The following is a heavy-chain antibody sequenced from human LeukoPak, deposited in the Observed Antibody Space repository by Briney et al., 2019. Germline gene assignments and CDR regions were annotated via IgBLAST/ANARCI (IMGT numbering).Heavy chain of an antibody. D-gene: IGHD3-22*01. J-gene: IGHJ4*02. Sequence: AASVTVSCKASGYTFPSYGLSWVRQAPGQGLEWIGWISAYNGNTNYAQKLLGRVTMTTDTSTSTAYMALRSITSDDTAVYYCAIDCDRSGYFCYWGQGTLVTVSS. V-gene: IGHV1-18*01. CDR2: ISAYNGNT. CDR1: GYTFPSYG. CDR3: AIDCDRSGYFCY.